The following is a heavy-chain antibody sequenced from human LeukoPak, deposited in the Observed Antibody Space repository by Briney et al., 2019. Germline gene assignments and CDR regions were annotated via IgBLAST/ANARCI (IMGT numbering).Heavy chain of an antibody. Sequence: GGSLRLSCAPSGFSSSSYAMSWVRQAPGEGLEWVSTISGSGGRTYYADSVKGRFTISRDKSKNTLYMQMSSLRAEDTAVYYCARHHLGRDPRIVVVSGGVSNFDNWGQGTLVTVSS. CDR2: ISGSGGRT. J-gene: IGHJ4*01. V-gene: IGHV3-23*01. CDR1: GFSSSSYA. CDR3: ARHHLGRDPRIVVVSGGVSNFDN. D-gene: IGHD2-2*01.